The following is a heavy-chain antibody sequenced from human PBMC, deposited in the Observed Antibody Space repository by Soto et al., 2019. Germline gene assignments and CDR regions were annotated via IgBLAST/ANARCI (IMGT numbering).Heavy chain of an antibody. J-gene: IGHJ5*01. D-gene: IGHD2-8*01. CDR3: ARLIGNSWLDS. CDR2: TYYRSKWYN. Sequence: SQTLSLTCAISGDSVSSNSATWDWFRHSPSRGLEWLGRTYYRSKWYNDYAVSVKSRITINPDTSNNQLSLQLNSVTPDDTAVYYCARLIGNSWLDSWGQGTLVTVSS. CDR1: GDSVSSNSAT. V-gene: IGHV6-1*01.